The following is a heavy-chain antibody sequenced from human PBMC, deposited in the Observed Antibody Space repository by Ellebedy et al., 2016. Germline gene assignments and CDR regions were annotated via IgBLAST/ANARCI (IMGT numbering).Heavy chain of an antibody. Sequence: SETLSLXCTVSGGSISSYYWSWIRQPPGKGLEWIGYIYYSGSTNYNPSLKSRVTISVDTSKNQFSLKLSSVTAADTAVYYCAREDPYGGYSFDYWGQGSLVIVSS. CDR1: GGSISSYY. V-gene: IGHV4-59*01. D-gene: IGHD4-17*01. CDR3: AREDPYGGYSFDY. CDR2: IYYSGST. J-gene: IGHJ4*02.